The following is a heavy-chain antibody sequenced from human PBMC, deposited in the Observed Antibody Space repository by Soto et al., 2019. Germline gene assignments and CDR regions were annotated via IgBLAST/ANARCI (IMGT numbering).Heavy chain of an antibody. CDR1: GYTFTSYG. V-gene: IGHV1-18*04. Sequence: ASVRVSCKASGYTFTSYGISWVRQAPGQGLEWMGWISAYNGNTNYAQKLQGRVTMTTDTSTSTAYMELRSLRSDDTAVYYCASGALHNPWFDPWGQGTLVTVSS. D-gene: IGHD1-26*01. CDR2: ISAYNGNT. CDR3: ASGALHNPWFDP. J-gene: IGHJ5*02.